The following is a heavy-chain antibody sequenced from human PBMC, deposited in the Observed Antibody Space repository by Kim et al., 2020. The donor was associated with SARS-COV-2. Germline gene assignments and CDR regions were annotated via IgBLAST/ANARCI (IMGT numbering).Heavy chain of an antibody. V-gene: IGHV3-21*06. CDR1: GFPFSSYS. Sequence: GGSLRLSCAASGFPFSSYSMNWVRQAPGKGLEWVSSISSSSSYIYYADSVKGRFTISRDNAKNSLYLQMNSLRAEDTSVYYCARDMVVRGFGELGSAYSYYYGMDVWGQGTTVTVSS. D-gene: IGHD3-10*01. CDR2: ISSSSSYI. CDR3: ARDMVVRGFGELGSAYSYYYGMDV. J-gene: IGHJ6*02.